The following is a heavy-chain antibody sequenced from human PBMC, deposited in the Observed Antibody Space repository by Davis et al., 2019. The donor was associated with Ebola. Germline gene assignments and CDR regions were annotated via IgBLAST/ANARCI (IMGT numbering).Heavy chain of an antibody. J-gene: IGHJ3*02. D-gene: IGHD4-11*01. V-gene: IGHV4-30-2*01. CDR2: IYHSGST. Sequence: LRLSCAVSGGSISSGGYSWSWIRQPPGKGLEWIGYIYHSGSTYYNPSLRGRVSISLDKSRNQYFLKLYFVTAADTAVYFCARTNAFDTWGQGTMVTVSP. CDR1: GGSISSGGYS. CDR3: ARTNAFDT.